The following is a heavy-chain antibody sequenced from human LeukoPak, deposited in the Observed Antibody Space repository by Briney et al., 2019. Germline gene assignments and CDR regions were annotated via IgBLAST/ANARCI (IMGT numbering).Heavy chain of an antibody. Sequence: PSETLSLTCTVSGGSISSGDYYWSWIRQHPGKGLEWIGYIYYSGSTYYNPSLKSRVTISVDTSKNQFSLKLSSVTAADTAVYYCARADGSGSYPFDYWGQGTLVTVSS. D-gene: IGHD3-10*01. CDR2: IYYSGST. V-gene: IGHV4-31*03. CDR3: ARADGSGSYPFDY. CDR1: GGSISSGDYY. J-gene: IGHJ4*02.